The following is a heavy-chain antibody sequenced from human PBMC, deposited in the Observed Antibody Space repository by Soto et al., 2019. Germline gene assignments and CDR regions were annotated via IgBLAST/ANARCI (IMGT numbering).Heavy chain of an antibody. Sequence: GGSLRLSCAASGFTFNTYSMNWVRQAPGKGLEWVSSISSSSSYIYYTDSVKGRFTISRDNAKNSLYLQMNSLRAEDTAVYYCASLSRFALDHWGQGTLVTVPS. D-gene: IGHD3-10*01. J-gene: IGHJ4*02. CDR3: ASLSRFALDH. CDR2: ISSSSSYI. CDR1: GFTFNTYS. V-gene: IGHV3-21*01.